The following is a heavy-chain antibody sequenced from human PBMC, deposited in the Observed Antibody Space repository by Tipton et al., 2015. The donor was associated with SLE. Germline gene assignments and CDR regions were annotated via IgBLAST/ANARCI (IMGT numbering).Heavy chain of an antibody. CDR1: GGSFSGYY. CDR3: ASEGVVKGSAFDI. J-gene: IGHJ3*02. V-gene: IGHV4-34*01. Sequence: GLVKPSETLSLTCAVYGGSFSGYYWSWIRQPPGKGLEWIGEINHSGSTNYNPSLKSRVTISVDKSKNQFSLKLSSVTAADTAVYYCASEGVVKGSAFDIWGQGTMVTVSS. D-gene: IGHD1-26*01. CDR2: INHSGST.